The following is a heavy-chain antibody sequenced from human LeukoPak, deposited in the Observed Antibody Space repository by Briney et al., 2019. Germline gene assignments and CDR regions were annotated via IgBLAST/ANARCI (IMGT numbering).Heavy chain of an antibody. CDR2: IIPIFGTA. V-gene: IGHV1-69*01. CDR3: AVGGSWSRFDY. CDR1: GGTFSSYA. J-gene: IGHJ4*02. D-gene: IGHD3-10*01. Sequence: ASVKVSCKASGGTFSSYAINWVRQAPGQGLEWMGGIIPIFGTANYAQKFQGRVTITADESTSTAYMELSSLRSEDTAVYYCAVGGSWSRFDYWGQGTLSPSPQ.